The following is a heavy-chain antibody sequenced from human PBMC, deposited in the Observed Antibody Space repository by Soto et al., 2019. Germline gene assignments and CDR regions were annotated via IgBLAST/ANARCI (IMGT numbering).Heavy chain of an antibody. D-gene: IGHD2-21*01. V-gene: IGHV3-43*01. CDR2: ISWDGGST. CDR1: GFTFDDYT. CDR3: AKGPLPFVSVQADDAFDI. Sequence: GGSLRLSCAASGFTFDDYTMHWVRQAPGKGLEWVSLISWDGGSTYYADSVKGRFTISRDNSKNSLYLQMNSLRTEDTALYYCAKGPLPFVSVQADDAFDIWGQGTMVTVSS. J-gene: IGHJ3*02.